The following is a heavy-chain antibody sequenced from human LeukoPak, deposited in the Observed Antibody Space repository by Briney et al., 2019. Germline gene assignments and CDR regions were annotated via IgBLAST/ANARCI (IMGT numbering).Heavy chain of an antibody. J-gene: IGHJ4*02. V-gene: IGHV3-30-3*01. D-gene: IGHD3-16*01. CDR1: GFAFSSYA. CDR2: ISYDGSSK. Sequence: GGSLRLSCAASGFAFSSYAMHWARQAPGKGLEWVAVISYDGSSKYYADSVKGRFTISRDNSINALYLQMNSLRLDDTAVYYCVGEIGPRSFDYWGQGTLVTVSS. CDR3: VGEIGPRSFDY.